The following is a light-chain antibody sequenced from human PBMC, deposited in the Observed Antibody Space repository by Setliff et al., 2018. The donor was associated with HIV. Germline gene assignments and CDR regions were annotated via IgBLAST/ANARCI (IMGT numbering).Light chain of an antibody. V-gene: IGLV2-14*01. CDR2: EVS. CDR1: SSDIGNYKY. CDR3: SSYTTTNSVV. Sequence: QSVLTQPASVSGSPGQSITISCTGTSSDIGNYKYVSWYQQHPGKAPKLFIYEVSNRPSGVSNRFSGSKSGNTASLTISGLVADDEADYYCSSYTTTNSVVFGGGTKVT. J-gene: IGLJ2*01.